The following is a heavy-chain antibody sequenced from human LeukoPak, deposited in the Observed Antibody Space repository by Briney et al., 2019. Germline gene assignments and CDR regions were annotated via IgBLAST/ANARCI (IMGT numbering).Heavy chain of an antibody. D-gene: IGHD5-24*01. CDR2: ISSSSSYI. Sequence: PGGSLRLSCAVSGFTFSSYTMNWVRQAPGKGLEWVSSISSSSSYIYYADSVKGRFTISRDNAKNSLYLQMNSLRAEDTAVYYCARDHGHDWFDPWGQGTLVTVSS. CDR3: ARDHGHDWFDP. J-gene: IGHJ5*02. V-gene: IGHV3-21*01. CDR1: GFTFSSYT.